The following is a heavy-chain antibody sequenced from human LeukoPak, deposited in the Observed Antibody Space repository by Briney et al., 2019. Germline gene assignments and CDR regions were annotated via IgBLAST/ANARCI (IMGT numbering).Heavy chain of an antibody. Sequence: PGESLRISCKGSGYSFPIYWIGWVGQMPAKGMEWMGIVYPCVSNTMYSPSFQGQVTISADKSISTAYLQWSSLSASDTAMYYCARFAYGGDYFPGHYWGQGTLVTVSP. V-gene: IGHV5-51*01. J-gene: IGHJ4*02. CDR3: ARFAYGGDYFPGHY. CDR1: GYSFPIYW. CDR2: VYPCVSNT. D-gene: IGHD2-21*01.